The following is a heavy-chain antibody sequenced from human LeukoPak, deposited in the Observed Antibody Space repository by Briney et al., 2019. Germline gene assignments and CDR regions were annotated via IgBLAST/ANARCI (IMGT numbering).Heavy chain of an antibody. J-gene: IGHJ5*02. Sequence: SETLSLTCGVSGGSITSTNYWTWGRQPPGKGVEWIGEFNLQGSTNYNPSLRGRVAISVDISENHISLQLTSVTAADTAVYYCARERGYYGSGRSFLWFDPWGQGTLVTVSS. V-gene: IGHV4-4*02. CDR3: ARERGYYGSGRSFLWFDP. CDR1: GGSITSTNY. CDR2: FNLQGST. D-gene: IGHD3-10*01.